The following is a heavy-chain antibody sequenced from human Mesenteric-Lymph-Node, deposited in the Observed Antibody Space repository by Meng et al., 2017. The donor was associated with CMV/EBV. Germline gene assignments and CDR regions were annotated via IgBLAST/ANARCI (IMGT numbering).Heavy chain of an antibody. D-gene: IGHD2-2*02. J-gene: IGHJ1*01. CDR3: ARGVPAAIRYFQH. CDR1: GYTFTGYY. Sequence: ASVKVSCKASGYTFTGYYMHWLRQAPGQGLEWMGWINPNSGGTNYAQKCQGRVTMTRDTSTSTVYMELSSLRSDDTAVYYCARGVPAAIRYFQHWGQGTLVTVSS. V-gene: IGHV1-2*02. CDR2: INPNSGGT.